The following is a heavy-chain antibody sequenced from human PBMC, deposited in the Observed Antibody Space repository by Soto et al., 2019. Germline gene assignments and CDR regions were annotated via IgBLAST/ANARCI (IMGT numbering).Heavy chain of an antibody. D-gene: IGHD3-9*01. CDR1: GGSFSGYY. CDR3: ARESHDILTGPPWVWYFDL. J-gene: IGHJ2*01. Sequence: QVQLQQWGAGPLRPLETLSLTCGVSGGSFSGYYWAWIRQSPGKGLEWIGEINDRGSINYNPSLKSRVSISVDTSKNHYSLNLRSVPAADTAVYYCARESHDILTGPPWVWYFDLWGRGTLVNVSS. V-gene: IGHV4-34*01. CDR2: INDRGSI.